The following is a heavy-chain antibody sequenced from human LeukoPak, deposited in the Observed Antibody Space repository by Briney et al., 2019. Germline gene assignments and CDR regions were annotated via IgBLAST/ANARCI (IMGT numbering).Heavy chain of an antibody. CDR2: INPSGGST. D-gene: IGHD3-9*01. Sequence: ASVKVSCKASGYTFTSYYMHWVRQAPGQGLEWMGIINPSGGSTSYAQKFQGRVTMTRDTSTSTVYMELSSLRSEDTAVYYCARQLRSILTGNGMDVWGQGTTVTVSS. V-gene: IGHV1-46*01. CDR1: GYTFTSYY. J-gene: IGHJ6*02. CDR3: ARQLRSILTGNGMDV.